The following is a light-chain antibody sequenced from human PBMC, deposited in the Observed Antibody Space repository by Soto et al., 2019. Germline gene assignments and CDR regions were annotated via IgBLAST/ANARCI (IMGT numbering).Light chain of an antibody. Sequence: EIVLTQSPGTLSLSPGARATLSCRASQTVSSNYLAWYQQKPGQAPRLLIYGASSRTTGIPDRLSGSGSRTDFTLTISTLEPEDFAVYYCDQYGKSPIYTFGTGTKVDIK. J-gene: IGKJ3*01. CDR1: QTVSSNY. CDR2: GAS. V-gene: IGKV3-20*01. CDR3: DQYGKSPIYT.